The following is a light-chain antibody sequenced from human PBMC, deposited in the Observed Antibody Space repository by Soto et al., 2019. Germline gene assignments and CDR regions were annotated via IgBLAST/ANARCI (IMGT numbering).Light chain of an antibody. Sequence: QSVLTQPRSVSGSPGQSVTISCTGTSSGVDGYNYVSWYQQHPGKAPKLMIYDVSRRPSGVPDRFSGSKTGNTASLTISGLQAEDEADYYCCSYAGSYTSHVAFGGGTKLTVL. CDR2: DVS. CDR3: CSYAGSYTSHVA. J-gene: IGLJ2*01. V-gene: IGLV2-11*01. CDR1: SSGVDGYNY.